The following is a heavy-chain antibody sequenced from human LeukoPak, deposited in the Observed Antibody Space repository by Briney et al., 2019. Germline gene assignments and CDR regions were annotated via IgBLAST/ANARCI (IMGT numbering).Heavy chain of an antibody. CDR3: ARGAGYSSSWYNGY. V-gene: IGHV3-48*01. J-gene: IGHJ4*02. Sequence: PGGSLRLSCAASGFTSSDYTMNWVRQAPGKGLEWISYISISSDTIYYADSVKGRFTISRDNSKNTLYLQLNSLRAEDTAVYYCARGAGYSSSWYNGYWGQGTLVTVSS. CDR2: ISISSDTI. D-gene: IGHD6-13*01. CDR1: GFTSSDYT.